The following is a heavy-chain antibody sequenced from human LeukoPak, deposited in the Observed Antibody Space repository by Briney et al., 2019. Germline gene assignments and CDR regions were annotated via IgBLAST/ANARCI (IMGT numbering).Heavy chain of an antibody. CDR2: ISYDGSNK. CDR1: GFTFSSYW. CDR3: AKAGRTPFDWFDP. Sequence: PGKSLRLSCAASGFTFSSYWMNWARQAPGKGLEWVAVISYDGSNKYYADSVKGRFTISRDNSKNTLYLQMNSLRAEDTAVYYCAKAGRTPFDWFDPWGQGTLVTVSS. J-gene: IGHJ5*02. D-gene: IGHD2-15*01. V-gene: IGHV3-30*18.